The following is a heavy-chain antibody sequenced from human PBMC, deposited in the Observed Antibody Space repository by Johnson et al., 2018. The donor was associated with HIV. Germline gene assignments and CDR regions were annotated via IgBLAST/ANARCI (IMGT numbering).Heavy chain of an antibody. CDR3: ARAYSYGVFDI. V-gene: IGHV3-66*01. CDR1: GFTVSSNY. J-gene: IGHJ3*02. CDR2: IYSGGST. Sequence: VLLVESGGGLVQPGGSLRLSCAASGFTVSSNYMSWVRQTPGKGLEWVSVIYSGGSTYYADSVKGRFTISRDNSKKTLYLQMNTLRPEDTAVYYCARAYSYGVFDIWGQGTMVTVSS. D-gene: IGHD5-18*01.